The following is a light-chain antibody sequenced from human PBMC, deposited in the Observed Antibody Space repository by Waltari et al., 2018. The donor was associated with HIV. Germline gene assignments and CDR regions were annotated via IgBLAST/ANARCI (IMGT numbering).Light chain of an antibody. J-gene: IGLJ3*02. CDR3: QSFDSTNQV. CDR1: SGNIASAY. Sequence: FMLTQPHSVSESPGKTVTISCTRSSGNIASAYVQWYQQRPGSSPTTVIYEDKHRPSGVPDRFSGSIDSSSNSASLTISGLKTEDEADYYCQSFDSTNQVFGGGTKLTVL. V-gene: IGLV6-57*01. CDR2: EDK.